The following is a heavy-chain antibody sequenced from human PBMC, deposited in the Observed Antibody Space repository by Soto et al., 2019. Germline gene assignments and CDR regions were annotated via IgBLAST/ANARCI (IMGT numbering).Heavy chain of an antibody. J-gene: IGHJ5*01. V-gene: IGHV4-30-2*06. Sequence: SETLSLTCTVSGVTMSYGGYSWSWIRQSPGKGLEWLGYISHFETTYYNPSFKSRLSLSIDRTRNQFSLSLSSMTAADTAVYYCARGLRLRLRYLVYSYNFDSWGQGTPVTVSS. CDR1: GVTMSYGGYS. D-gene: IGHD3-9*01. CDR2: ISHFETT. CDR3: ARGLRLRLRYLVYSYNFDS.